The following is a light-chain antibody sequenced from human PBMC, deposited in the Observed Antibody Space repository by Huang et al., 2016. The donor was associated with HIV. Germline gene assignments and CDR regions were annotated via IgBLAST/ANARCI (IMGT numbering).Light chain of an antibody. CDR2: LGS. Sequence: DIILTQSPLSLPVTPGEPASIACRSSQSLLHSYGYNFLQWYVKKPGQSPQLLISLGSDRASGVPDRFTGSGSGKDFTLEISNVEAEDVGIYYCMQTLQTPYTFGPGTTVDF. V-gene: IGKV2-28*01. CDR1: QSLLHSYGYNF. J-gene: IGKJ3*01. CDR3: MQTLQTPYT.